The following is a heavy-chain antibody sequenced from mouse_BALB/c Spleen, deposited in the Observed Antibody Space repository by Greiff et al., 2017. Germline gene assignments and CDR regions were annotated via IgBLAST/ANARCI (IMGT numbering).Heavy chain of an antibody. CDR3: ARSSLLVDAMDY. D-gene: IGHD2-10*02. V-gene: IGHV5-17*02. CDR2: ISSGSSTI. J-gene: IGHJ4*01. Sequence: EVKLMESGGGLVQPGGSRKLSCAASGFTFSSFGMHWVRQAPEKGLEWVAYISSGSSTIYYADTVKGRFTISRDNPKNTLFLQMTSLRSEDTAMYYCARSSLLVDAMDYWGQGTSVTVSS. CDR1: GFTFSSFG.